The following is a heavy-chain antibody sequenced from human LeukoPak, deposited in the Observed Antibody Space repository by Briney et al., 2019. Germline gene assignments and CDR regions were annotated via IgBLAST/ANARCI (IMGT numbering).Heavy chain of an antibody. J-gene: IGHJ6*02. D-gene: IGHD4-11*01. CDR2: IYTSGST. CDR3: ARAPGSTVNPSAYYYYGMDV. V-gene: IGHV4-4*07. CDR1: GGSISSYY. Sequence: SETLSLTCTVSGGSISSYYWSWIRQPAGKGLEWIGRIYTSGSTNYNPSLKSRVTMSVDTSKNQFSLKLSSVTAADTAVYYCARAPGSTVNPSAYYYYGMDVWGQGTTVTVSS.